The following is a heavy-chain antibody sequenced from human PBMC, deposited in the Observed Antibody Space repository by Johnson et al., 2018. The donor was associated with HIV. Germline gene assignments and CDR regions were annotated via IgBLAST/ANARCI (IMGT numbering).Heavy chain of an antibody. CDR3: ASDLTLWKARGDAFDI. Sequence: QVQLVESGGGVVQPGRSLRLSCAASGFTFSSYAMHWVRQAPGKGLEWVAVISYDGSNKYYADSVKGRFTISRDNSKNTLYRQMNSLRAEDTAVYYCASDLTLWKARGDAFDIWGQGTMVTVSS. CDR1: GFTFSSYA. CDR2: ISYDGSNK. J-gene: IGHJ3*02. D-gene: IGHD3-10*01. V-gene: IGHV3-30-3*01.